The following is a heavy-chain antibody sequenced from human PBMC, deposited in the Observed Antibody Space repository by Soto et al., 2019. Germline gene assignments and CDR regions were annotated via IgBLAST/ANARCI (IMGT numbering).Heavy chain of an antibody. CDR3: ARKDYGGNSYYFDY. CDR1: GGTFSSYA. J-gene: IGHJ4*02. D-gene: IGHD4-17*01. CDR2: IIPIFGTA. V-gene: IGHV1-69*06. Sequence: SVKVSCKASGGTFSSYAISWVRQAPGQGLEWMGGIIPIFGTANYAQKFQGRVTITADKSTSTAYMELSSLRSEGTAVYYCARKDYGGNSYYFDYWGQGTLVTVSS.